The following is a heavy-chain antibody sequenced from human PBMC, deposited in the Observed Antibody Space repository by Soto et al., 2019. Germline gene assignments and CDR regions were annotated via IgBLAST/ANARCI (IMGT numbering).Heavy chain of an antibody. J-gene: IGHJ6*02. D-gene: IGHD6-13*01. CDR1: GGSSSSYY. V-gene: IGHV4-4*07. CDR2: IYTSGST. Sequence: PETLSLTCTVSGGSSSSYYWSWIRQPAGKGLEWIGRIYTSGSTNYNPSLKSLVNMSLDTSKNQFSLKLSSVTAADTALYYCPRAIDEAAATRANYHYGMAVWGQGTTVTV. CDR3: PRAIDEAAATRANYHYGMAV.